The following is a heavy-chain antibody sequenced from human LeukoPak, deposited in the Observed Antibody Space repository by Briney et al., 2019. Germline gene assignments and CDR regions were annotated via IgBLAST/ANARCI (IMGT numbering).Heavy chain of an antibody. CDR3: TRPQRIEGNAFGV. V-gene: IGHV3-73*01. J-gene: IGHJ3*01. CDR2: IRSKPNNYAT. D-gene: IGHD2/OR15-2a*01. Sequence: GGSLKLSCAASGFTFSDSPMHWVRQASGKGLEWIGRIRSKPNNYATAYAASVKGRFTISRDDSKNTAYLQMNSLETEDTAVYYCTRPQRIEGNAFGVWGQGTMVSVSS. CDR1: GFTFSDSP.